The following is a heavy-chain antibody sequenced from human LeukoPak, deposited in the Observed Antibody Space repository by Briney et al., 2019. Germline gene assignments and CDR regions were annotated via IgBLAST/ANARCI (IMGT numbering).Heavy chain of an antibody. D-gene: IGHD2-2*03. Sequence: SETLSLTRAVYGGSFSGYYWSWIAKPPGKGRNGIGEINHSGSTNYNPSLKSRVTISVDTSKNQFSLKLSSVTAADTAVYYCARGVAIVVVPAAPYYFDYWGQGTLVTVSS. V-gene: IGHV4-34*01. J-gene: IGHJ4*02. CDR3: ARGVAIVVVPAAPYYFDY. CDR2: INHSGST. CDR1: GGSFSGYY.